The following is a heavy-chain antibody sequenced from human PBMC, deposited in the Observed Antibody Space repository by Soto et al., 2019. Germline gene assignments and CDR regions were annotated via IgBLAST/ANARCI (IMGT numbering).Heavy chain of an antibody. CDR3: AKTGGYVYYYYGMDV. D-gene: IGHD3-22*01. CDR2: ISYDGSNK. CDR1: GFTFSSYG. Sequence: VQLLESGGGLGQPGGSLRLSCAASGFTFSSYGMHWVRQAPGKGLEWVAVISYDGSNKYYADSVKGRFTISRDNSKNTRYLQMNSLRAEDTAVYYCAKTGGYVYYYYGMDVWGQGTTVTVSS. V-gene: IGHV3-30*18. J-gene: IGHJ6*02.